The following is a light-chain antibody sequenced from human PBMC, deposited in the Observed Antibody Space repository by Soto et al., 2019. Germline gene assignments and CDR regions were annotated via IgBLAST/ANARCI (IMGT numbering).Light chain of an antibody. CDR2: GAS. Sequence: ETLMTQSPDTLSVSPGERATLSCRASQSVSSSYLAWYQQKPGQAPRLLIYGASSRATGIPDRFSGSGSGTDFTLTISRLEPEDFAVYYCQQYGSSPRTFGQGTKLEIK. CDR1: QSVSSSY. J-gene: IGKJ2*01. V-gene: IGKV3-20*01. CDR3: QQYGSSPRT.